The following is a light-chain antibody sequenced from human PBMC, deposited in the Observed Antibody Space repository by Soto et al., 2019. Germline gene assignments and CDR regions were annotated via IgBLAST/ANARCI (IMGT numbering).Light chain of an antibody. CDR2: AAS. J-gene: IGKJ3*01. Sequence: EIVVTQSPGILSVSPGDRATLSCRASQSVSINLAWYQQKPGQAPTLLIYAASTRATGIPARFTGSGSGTDFTLTISSLQSEDFAVYYCQEYSKWPLFTFGPGTRVDIK. CDR1: QSVSIN. V-gene: IGKV3-15*01. CDR3: QEYSKWPLFT.